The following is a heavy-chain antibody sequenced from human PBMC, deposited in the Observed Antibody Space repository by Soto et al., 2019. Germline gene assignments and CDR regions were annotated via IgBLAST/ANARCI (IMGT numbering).Heavy chain of an antibody. CDR1: GFTFSSYW. Sequence: GGSLRLSCATSGFTFSSYWMHWVRQVPGKGLVWVARINSDGSSTNYADSVKGRFTISRDNAKNSLYLQMNSLRAEDTAVYYCARDQPGYSYGYGLGYWGQGTLVTVSS. CDR3: ARDQPGYSYGYGLGY. V-gene: IGHV3-74*01. D-gene: IGHD5-18*01. J-gene: IGHJ4*02. CDR2: INSDGSST.